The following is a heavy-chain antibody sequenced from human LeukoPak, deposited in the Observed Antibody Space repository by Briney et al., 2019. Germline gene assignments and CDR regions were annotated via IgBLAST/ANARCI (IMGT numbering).Heavy chain of an antibody. D-gene: IGHD3-9*01. J-gene: IGHJ4*02. CDR1: GGSISSSSYY. Sequence: SETLSLTCTVSGGSISSSSYYWGWIRQPPGKGLEWIGSIYYSGSTYYNPSLRSRVTISVDTSKSQFSLKLSSVTAADTAVYYCARQVFDWLIISYFDYWGQGTLVTVSS. CDR3: ARQVFDWLIISYFDY. CDR2: IYYSGST. V-gene: IGHV4-39*01.